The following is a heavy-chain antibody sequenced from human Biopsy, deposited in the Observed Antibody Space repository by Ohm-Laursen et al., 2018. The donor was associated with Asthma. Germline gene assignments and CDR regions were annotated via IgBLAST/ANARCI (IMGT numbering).Heavy chain of an antibody. Sequence: GASVKVSCKASGYTFTSYYIHWVRQAPGQGLEWVGLINPPTGDTSYAQKFLGRVTVTRDTSTSTVYMELSSLRSEDTAVYYCALSQFDYWGQGTLLTVSS. CDR1: GYTFTSYY. CDR3: ALSQFDY. J-gene: IGHJ4*02. V-gene: IGHV1-46*01. CDR2: INPPTGDT.